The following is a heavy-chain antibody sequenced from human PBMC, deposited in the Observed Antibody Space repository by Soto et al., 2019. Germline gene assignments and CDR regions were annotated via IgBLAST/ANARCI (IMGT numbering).Heavy chain of an antibody. CDR1: GYTFTSYG. CDR3: ARDLPLIDVVTTDYYGMDV. CDR2: ISAYNGNT. V-gene: IGHV1-18*04. J-gene: IGHJ6*02. Sequence: ASVKVSCKASGYTFTSYGISWVRQAPGQGLEWMGWISAYNGNTNYAQKLQGRVTMTTDTSTSTAYMELRSLRSDDTAVYYCARDLPLIDVVTTDYYGMDVWGQGTTVTVS. D-gene: IGHD4-17*01.